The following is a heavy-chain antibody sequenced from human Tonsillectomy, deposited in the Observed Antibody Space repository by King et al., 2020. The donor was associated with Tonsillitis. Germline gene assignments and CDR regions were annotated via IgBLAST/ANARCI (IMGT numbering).Heavy chain of an antibody. CDR2: SYYTGST. V-gene: IGHV4-59*01. J-gene: IGHJ3*02. CDR3: ARHIGASRAFDI. Sequence: VQLQESGPGLVKPSETLSLTCTVSGGSIRSYYWSWIRQPPGKGLEWIGYSYYTGSTNYNLSLKSRVTISVDTSKNQFSLKLTSVTAADTAVYYCARHIGASRAFDIWGQGTMVTVSS. CDR1: GGSIRSYY. D-gene: IGHD3-3*01.